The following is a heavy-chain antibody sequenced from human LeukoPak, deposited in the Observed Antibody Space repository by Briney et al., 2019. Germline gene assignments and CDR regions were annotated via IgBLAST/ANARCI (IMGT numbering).Heavy chain of an antibody. J-gene: IGHJ4*02. Sequence: GGSLRLSCAASGFTFSSYAMSWVRQAPGEGLEWVSAISGSGGSTYYADSVKGRFTISRDNSKNTLYLQMNSLRAEDTAVYYCAKLGDYYGSGLIVYWGQGTLVTVSS. D-gene: IGHD3-10*01. CDR1: GFTFSSYA. CDR2: ISGSGGST. V-gene: IGHV3-23*01. CDR3: AKLGDYYGSGLIVY.